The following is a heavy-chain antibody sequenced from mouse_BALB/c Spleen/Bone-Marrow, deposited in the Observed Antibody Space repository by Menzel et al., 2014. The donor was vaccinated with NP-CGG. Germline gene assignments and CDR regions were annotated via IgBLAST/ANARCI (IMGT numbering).Heavy chain of an antibody. CDR2: LDPSDSYT. V-gene: IGHV1S127*01. CDR1: GYTFXSYW. Sequence: QVQLQQSGAELVKPGASVKMSCKASGYTFXSYWMHWVKQRPGQGLEWIGVLDPSDSYTTYDQKFKGKATLTVDTSSNTAYIQLSSLTSEDSAVYYCTRGANPYYYTMDYWGQGTSVTVSS. J-gene: IGHJ4*01. CDR3: TRGANPYYYTMDY. D-gene: IGHD4-1*01.